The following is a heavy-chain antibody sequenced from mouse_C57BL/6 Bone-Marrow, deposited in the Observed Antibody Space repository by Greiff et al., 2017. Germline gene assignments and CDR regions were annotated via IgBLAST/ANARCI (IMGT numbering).Heavy chain of an antibody. CDR2: IYPRSGNT. J-gene: IGHJ3*01. CDR1: GYTFTSYG. Sequence: VKLMESGAELARPGASVKLSCKASGYTFTSYGISWVKQRTGQGLEWIGEIYPRSGNTYYNEKFKGKATLTADKSSSTAYMEIRSLTSEDSAVYFCARLRVYYYGSSFAWFAYWGQGTLVTVSA. D-gene: IGHD1-1*01. CDR3: ARLRVYYYGSSFAWFAY. V-gene: IGHV1-81*01.